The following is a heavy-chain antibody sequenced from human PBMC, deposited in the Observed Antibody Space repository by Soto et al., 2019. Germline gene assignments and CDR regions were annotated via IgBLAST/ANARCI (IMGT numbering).Heavy chain of an antibody. D-gene: IGHD3-9*01. V-gene: IGHV4-31*03. Sequence: SETLSLTCTVSGGSISSGGYYWSWIRQHPGKGLEWIGYIYYGGSTYYNPSLKSRVTISVDTSKNQFSLKLSSVTAADTAVYYCARVSFYDILTGLFDYWGQGTLVTVSS. J-gene: IGHJ4*02. CDR3: ARVSFYDILTGLFDY. CDR1: GGSISSGGYY. CDR2: IYYGGST.